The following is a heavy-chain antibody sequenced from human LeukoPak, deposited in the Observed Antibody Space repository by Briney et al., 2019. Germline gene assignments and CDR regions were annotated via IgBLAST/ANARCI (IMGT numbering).Heavy chain of an antibody. Sequence: ASVKVSCKASGGTFSSYATSWVRQAPGQGLEWMGGIIPIFGTANYAQKFQGRVTITADKSTSTAYMELSSLRSEDTAVYYRARDRGDYVWGSYRSSWFDPWGQGTLVTVSS. V-gene: IGHV1-69*06. D-gene: IGHD3-16*02. CDR3: ARDRGDYVWGSYRSSWFDP. CDR1: GGTFSSYA. CDR2: IIPIFGTA. J-gene: IGHJ5*02.